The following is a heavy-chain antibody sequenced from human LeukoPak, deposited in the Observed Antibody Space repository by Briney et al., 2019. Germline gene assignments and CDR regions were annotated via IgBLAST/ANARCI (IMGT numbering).Heavy chain of an antibody. V-gene: IGHV4-4*02. CDR1: GGSISSSNW. CDR3: ARQYYGSGNYFDY. J-gene: IGHJ4*02. Sequence: PSGTLSLTCAVPGGSISSSNWWSWVRQPPGKGLEWIGEIYYSGSTNYNPSLKSRVTISVDKSKNQFSLKLSSVTAADTAVYYCARQYYGSGNYFDYWGQGTLVTVSS. D-gene: IGHD3-10*01. CDR2: IYYSGST.